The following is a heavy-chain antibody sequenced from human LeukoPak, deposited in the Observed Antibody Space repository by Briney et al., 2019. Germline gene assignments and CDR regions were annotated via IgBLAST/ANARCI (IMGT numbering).Heavy chain of an antibody. CDR2: VSNLAGTT. Sequence: PGGSLRLSCAASGFTFSTYAMAWVRQAPGKGLEWVATVSNLAGTTNHAGSVRGRFTVSRDNSNNILYLQMNSLRGEDTAVYYCAKDGLSGYNFDHWGQGTLVTVSS. V-gene: IGHV3-23*01. CDR1: GFTFSTYA. CDR3: AKDGLSGYNFDH. D-gene: IGHD5-24*01. J-gene: IGHJ5*02.